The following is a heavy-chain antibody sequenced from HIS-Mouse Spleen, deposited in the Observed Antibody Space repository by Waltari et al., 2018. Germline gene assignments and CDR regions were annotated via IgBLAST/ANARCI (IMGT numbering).Heavy chain of an antibody. CDR2: IDWDDDK. V-gene: IGHV2-70*15. CDR1: GFSLSTSGMC. J-gene: IGHJ4*02. D-gene: IGHD6-19*01. Sequence: QVTLRESGPALVKPTQTLTLTCTFSGFSLSTSGMCVSWIRQPPGKALEWLARIDWDDDKYYSTSLKNKLNISKDTSKNQVVLTMTNMDPVNTATYYCARIAEGDSSGWYAFDYWGQGTLVTVAS. CDR3: ARIAEGDSSGWYAFDY.